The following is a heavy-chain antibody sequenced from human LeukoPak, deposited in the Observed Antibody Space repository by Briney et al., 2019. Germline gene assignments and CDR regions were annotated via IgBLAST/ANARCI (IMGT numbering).Heavy chain of an antibody. CDR3: ARGNNMYCGSDCYSS. CDR1: GGSFSGYY. J-gene: IGHJ4*02. D-gene: IGHD2-21*02. V-gene: IGHV4-34*01. Sequence: PSETLSLTCAVYGGSFSGYYWSWIRQPPGKGLEWIGEINHSGSTNYNPSLKSRVAISVDTSKNQFSLKLSSVTAADTAVYYCARGNNMYCGSDCYSSWGQGTLVTVSS. CDR2: INHSGST.